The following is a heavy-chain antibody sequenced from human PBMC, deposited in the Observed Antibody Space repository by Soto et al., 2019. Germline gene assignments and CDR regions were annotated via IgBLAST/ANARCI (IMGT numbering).Heavy chain of an antibody. Sequence: QVQLVQSGPEVKKPWASVKVSCKATGYTFRSYGVTWVRQAPGQGLEWMGWISGYNGNTEYAQKLQGRVTMTTDTSTSTVYMELRSLGSADTAVYYCARDRGVVTSGSAYYFDYWGQGTLVTVSS. D-gene: IGHD2-2*01. CDR2: ISGYNGNT. CDR3: ARDRGVVTSGSAYYFDY. V-gene: IGHV1-18*01. J-gene: IGHJ4*02. CDR1: GYTFRSYG.